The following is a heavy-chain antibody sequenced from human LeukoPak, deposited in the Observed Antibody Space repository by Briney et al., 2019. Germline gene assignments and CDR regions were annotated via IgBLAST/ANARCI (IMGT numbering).Heavy chain of an antibody. CDR3: ARGRSLDIVVVPDYYYGMDV. Sequence: KPSETLSLTCPVSGCSISSYYWSWIRPPPGQGLEWIGYIYYSGSTNYNPSLKSQVTISVDTSKNQFSLKLSSVTAADTAVYYCARGRSLDIVVVPDYYYGMDVWGKGTTVTVSS. D-gene: IGHD2-2*03. CDR1: GCSISSYY. CDR2: IYYSGST. V-gene: IGHV4-59*01. J-gene: IGHJ6*04.